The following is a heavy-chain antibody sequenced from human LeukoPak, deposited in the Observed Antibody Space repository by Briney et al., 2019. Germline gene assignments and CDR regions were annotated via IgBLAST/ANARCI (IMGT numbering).Heavy chain of an antibody. J-gene: IGHJ5*02. V-gene: IGHV1-8*01. D-gene: IGHD3-16*01. CDR1: GYTFTSYD. CDR2: MNPDSGNT. Sequence: ASVKVSCKASGYTFTSYDINWVRQATGQGLEWMGWMNPDSGNTGYAQRFQGRLTMTRNTSISTAYMESSSLRSEDTAVYYCARVITFGGIGYNWFDPWGQGTLVTVSS. CDR3: ARVITFGGIGYNWFDP.